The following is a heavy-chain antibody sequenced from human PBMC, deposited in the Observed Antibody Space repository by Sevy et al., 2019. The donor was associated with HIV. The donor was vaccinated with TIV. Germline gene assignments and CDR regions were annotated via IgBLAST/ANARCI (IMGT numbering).Heavy chain of an antibody. V-gene: IGHV3-23*01. CDR3: AKKMGGGSGMAFLVDY. CDR1: GFTFNAYG. CDR2: ISGTGDYT. Sequence: GGSLRLSCEASGFTFNAYGMHWVRLAPGKGLEWVSVISGTGDYTYYADSVKGRFTISRDNSKNTLFLQMNSLRAEDTAIFYCAKKMGGGSGMAFLVDYWGQGTLVTVSS. J-gene: IGHJ4*02. D-gene: IGHD5-18*01.